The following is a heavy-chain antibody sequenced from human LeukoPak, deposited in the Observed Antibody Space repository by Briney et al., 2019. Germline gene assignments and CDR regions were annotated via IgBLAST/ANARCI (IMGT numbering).Heavy chain of an antibody. Sequence: SGGSLRLSCAASGFTFSSYSMNWVRQAPGKGLEWVSSISSGSSYIYYADSVKGRFTISRDNAKNSLYLQMNSLRAEDTAVYYCARVEHGDYDYWGQGTLVTVSS. CDR2: ISSGSSYI. CDR1: GFTFSSYS. V-gene: IGHV3-21*01. D-gene: IGHD4-17*01. J-gene: IGHJ4*02. CDR3: ARVEHGDYDY.